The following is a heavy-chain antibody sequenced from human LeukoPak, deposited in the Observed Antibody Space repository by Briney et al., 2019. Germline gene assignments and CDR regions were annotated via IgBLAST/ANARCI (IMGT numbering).Heavy chain of an antibody. Sequence: ASVKVSCKASGYTFTSYGISWVRQAPGQGLEWMGWISAYNGNTNYVQKLQGRVTMTTDTSTSTAYMELRSLRSDDTAVYYCARDPSTYCSSTSCYHYYYYGMDVWGQGTTVTVSS. J-gene: IGHJ6*02. D-gene: IGHD2-2*01. CDR2: ISAYNGNT. V-gene: IGHV1-18*01. CDR3: ARDPSTYCSSTSCYHYYYYGMDV. CDR1: GYTFTSYG.